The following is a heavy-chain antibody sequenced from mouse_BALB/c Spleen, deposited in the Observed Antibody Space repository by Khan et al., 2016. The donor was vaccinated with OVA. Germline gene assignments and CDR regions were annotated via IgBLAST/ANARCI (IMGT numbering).Heavy chain of an antibody. D-gene: IGHD1-1*01. V-gene: IGHV3-2*02. Sequence: EVKLLESGPGLVKPSQSLSLTSTVTGYSITSDYAWNWIRQFPGNKLEWMGYISYSGNTNYNPSLRSRTSITRDTSKNQFFLQLNSVTTEDTATYYCARVYGGDFDYWGQGTTLTVSS. J-gene: IGHJ2*01. CDR2: ISYSGNT. CDR3: ARVYGGDFDY. CDR1: GYSITSDYA.